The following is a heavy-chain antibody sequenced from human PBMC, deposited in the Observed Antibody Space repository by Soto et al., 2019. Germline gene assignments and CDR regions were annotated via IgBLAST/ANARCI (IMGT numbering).Heavy chain of an antibody. CDR1: EFSFSGYF. CDR3: AGSLSSWYFSYIMDV. Sequence: QLVESGGGLGKPGGSLRLSCAASEFSFSGYFMSWIRQAPGKGLEWVAYISSLSDTIYYADSVKGRFTISRDNAKNSLFLHMNSLRVEDTAVYYVAGSLSSWYFSYIMDVWGQGTTVSVSS. J-gene: IGHJ6*02. D-gene: IGHD1-20*01. V-gene: IGHV3-11*01. CDR2: ISSLSDTI.